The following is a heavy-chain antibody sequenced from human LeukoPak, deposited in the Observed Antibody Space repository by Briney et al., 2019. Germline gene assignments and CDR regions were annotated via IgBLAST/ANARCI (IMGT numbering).Heavy chain of an antibody. Sequence: PGGSLRLSCAASGFTFSSYAMSWVRQAPGKGLEWVSAISGSGGSTYYADSVKGRFTISRDNSKNTLYLQMNSLRAEDTAAYYCAKEGDIVVVPAAMQSDYWGQGTLVTVSS. CDR2: ISGSGGST. D-gene: IGHD2-2*01. CDR3: AKEGDIVVVPAAMQSDY. CDR1: GFTFSSYA. V-gene: IGHV3-23*01. J-gene: IGHJ4*02.